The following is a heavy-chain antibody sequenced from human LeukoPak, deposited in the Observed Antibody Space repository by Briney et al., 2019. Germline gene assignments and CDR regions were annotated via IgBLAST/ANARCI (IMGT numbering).Heavy chain of an antibody. CDR2: ISGSGGRT. CDR3: AKSLYSSGWYANSGGLNPGYDY. Sequence: GGSLSLSRAASGFTFSSYAMSWVRQAPGKGLEWVSAISGSGGRTYYGDSVKCWFTIFRDKSKNTLYLQMNSLRAEDTGVYYCAKSLYSSGWYANSGGLNPGYDYWGQGTLVTVSS. J-gene: IGHJ4*02. D-gene: IGHD6-19*01. CDR1: GFTFSSYA. V-gene: IGHV3-23*01.